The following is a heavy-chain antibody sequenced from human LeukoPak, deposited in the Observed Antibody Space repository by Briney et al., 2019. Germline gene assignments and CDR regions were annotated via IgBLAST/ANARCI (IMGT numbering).Heavy chain of an antibody. CDR1: GFSFSNHG. V-gene: IGHV3-33*01. J-gene: IGHJ5*02. CDR3: ARDSYQDYYGRFDP. Sequence: QPGGSLRLSCAASGFSFSNHGMHWVRQPPAKGRNWLEVIWDDGNNKRYANSANGRFTISRDNSENTLYLQMNGLTAEDTAMYYCARDSYQDYYGRFDPWGQGTLVIVSS. CDR2: IWDDGNNK. D-gene: IGHD3-10*01.